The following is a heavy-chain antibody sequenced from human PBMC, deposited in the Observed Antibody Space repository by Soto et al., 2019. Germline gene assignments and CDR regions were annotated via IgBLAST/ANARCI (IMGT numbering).Heavy chain of an antibody. CDR1: GYPVTAYY. D-gene: IGHD3-3*01. J-gene: IGHJ3*02. CDR3: ARGGGVGVAGSAAFDM. CDR2: INPATGAA. Sequence: QLHLVQSGAVVKKPGASVTVSCSASGYPVTAYYMHWVRQAPGRGLEWMGGINPATGAAKYTQTCQGRVTMTRDTSTSTVFMELSGLTSEDTAVCYCARGGGVGVAGSAAFDMWGQGTLVTVSS. V-gene: IGHV1-2*02.